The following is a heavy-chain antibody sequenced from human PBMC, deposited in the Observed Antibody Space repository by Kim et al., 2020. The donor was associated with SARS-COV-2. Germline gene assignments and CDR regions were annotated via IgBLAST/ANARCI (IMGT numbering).Heavy chain of an antibody. V-gene: IGHV3-49*03. Sequence: GGSLRLSCTASGFTFGDYAMSWFRQAPGKGLEWVGFIRSKAYGGTTEYAASVKGRFTISRDDSKSIAYLQMNSLKTEDTAVYYCTRRRIVVVPAAIGMAGDYYYYYGMDVWGQGTTVTVSS. CDR2: IRSKAYGGTT. CDR3: TRRRIVVVPAAIGMAGDYYYYYGMDV. D-gene: IGHD2-2*02. J-gene: IGHJ6*02. CDR1: GFTFGDYA.